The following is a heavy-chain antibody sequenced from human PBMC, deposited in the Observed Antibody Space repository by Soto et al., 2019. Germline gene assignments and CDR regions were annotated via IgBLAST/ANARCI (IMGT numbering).Heavy chain of an antibody. J-gene: IGHJ6*02. CDR2: IIPIFGTA. CDR1: GGTFSSYA. CDR3: ARIKGAGSPYYSYGMDV. Sequence: GASVKVSCKASGGTFSSYAISWVRQAPGQGLEWMGGIIPIFGTANYAQKFQGRVTITADESTSTAYMELSSLRSEDTAVYYCARIKGAGSPYYSYGMDVWGQGRTVTVS. D-gene: IGHD3-10*01. V-gene: IGHV1-69*13.